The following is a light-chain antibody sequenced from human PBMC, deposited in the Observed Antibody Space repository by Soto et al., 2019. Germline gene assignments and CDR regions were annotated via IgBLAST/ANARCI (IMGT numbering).Light chain of an antibody. CDR3: QQVDSYPYT. V-gene: IGKV1-9*01. J-gene: IGKJ2*01. CDR2: AAS. CDR1: QGITRY. Sequence: DIQLTQSPSFLSASVGDRVTITCRASQGITRYLAWYQQKPGKAPKLLIYAASTLESGVPSRFSGSGSGTEFTLSNSSLQPEDFSTYYCQQVDSYPYTFGQGTKVDIK.